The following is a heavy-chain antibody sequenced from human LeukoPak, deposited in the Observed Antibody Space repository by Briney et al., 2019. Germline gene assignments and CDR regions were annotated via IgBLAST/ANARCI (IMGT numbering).Heavy chain of an antibody. CDR2: MNPNSGNT. D-gene: IGHD2-2*03. V-gene: IGHV1-8*01. CDR1: GYTFTSYD. CDR3: ARGRRGGYCSSTSCHNWFDP. Sequence: ASVKVSCKASGYTFTSYDINWVRQATGQGLEWMGWMNPNSGNTGYAQKFQGRVTMTRNTSISTAYMELSSLRSEDTAVYYCARGRRGGYCSSTSCHNWFDPWGQGTLVTVSS. J-gene: IGHJ5*02.